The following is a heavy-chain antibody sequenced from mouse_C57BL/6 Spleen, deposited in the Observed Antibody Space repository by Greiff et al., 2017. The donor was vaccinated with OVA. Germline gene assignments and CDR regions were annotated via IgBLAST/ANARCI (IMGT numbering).Heavy chain of an antibody. CDR1: GYTFTSYW. D-gene: IGHD1-1*01. Sequence: QVQLKQPGAELVRPGTSVKLSCKASGYTFTSYWMHWVKQRPGQGLEWIGVIDPSDSYTNYNQKFKGKATLTVDTSSSTAYMQLSSLTSEDSAVYYCARGSITTVEVWGQGTTLTVSS. J-gene: IGHJ2*01. CDR3: ARGSITTVEV. V-gene: IGHV1-59*01. CDR2: IDPSDSYT.